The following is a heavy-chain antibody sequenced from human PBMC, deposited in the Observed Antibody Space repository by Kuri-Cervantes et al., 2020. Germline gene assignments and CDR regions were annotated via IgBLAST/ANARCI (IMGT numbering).Heavy chain of an antibody. D-gene: IGHD3-3*01. J-gene: IGHJ5*02. Sequence: GGSLRLSCAASGFTFSSYAMHWVRQAPGKGLEWVAVISYDGSNKYYADSVKSRFTISRDNSKNTLYLQMNSLRAEDTAVYYCAKDRNPTIFGVVIGFGFDPWGQGTLVTVSS. V-gene: IGHV3-30-3*01. CDR3: AKDRNPTIFGVVIGFGFDP. CDR2: ISYDGSNK. CDR1: GFTFSSYA.